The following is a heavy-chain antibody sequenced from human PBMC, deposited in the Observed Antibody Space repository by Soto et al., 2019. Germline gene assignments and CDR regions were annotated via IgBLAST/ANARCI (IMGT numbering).Heavy chain of an antibody. CDR1: GYSTSSGYY. CDR2: VYHSGST. CDR3: TRGHYGDFSYFDQ. Sequence: SETLSLTCAVSGYSTSSGYYWGWIRQPPWKGLEWIGSVYHSGSTYYNPSLKSRVTISVDTSKDQFSLRLDSVTAADTAVYYCTRGHYGDFSYFDQWGQGXLVTVSS. D-gene: IGHD4-17*01. J-gene: IGHJ4*02. V-gene: IGHV4-38-2*01.